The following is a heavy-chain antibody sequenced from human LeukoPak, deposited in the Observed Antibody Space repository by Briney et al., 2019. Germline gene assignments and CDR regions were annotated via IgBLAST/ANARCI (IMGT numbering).Heavy chain of an antibody. D-gene: IGHD3-10*01. CDR1: GYNFTSYW. CDR3: AIHDPHLSGAFDI. CDR2: IYPGDSDT. J-gene: IGHJ3*02. Sequence: PGESLQISCQGSGYNFTSYWIGCVRQMPGKGLEWMGIIYPGDSDTRYSPSFQGQVTISADKSISTAYLQWSSLKASDTAMYYCAIHDPHLSGAFDIWGQGTMVTVSS. V-gene: IGHV5-51*01.